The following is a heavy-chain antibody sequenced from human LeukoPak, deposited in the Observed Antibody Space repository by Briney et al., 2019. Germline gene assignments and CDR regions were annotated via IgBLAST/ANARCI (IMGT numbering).Heavy chain of an antibody. CDR1: GFTFSSYG. J-gene: IGHJ4*02. CDR2: ISNDGSKK. V-gene: IGHV3-30*18. D-gene: IGHD5-18*01. Sequence: GGSLRLSCAASGFTFSSYGMHWGRQAPGKGLDWVAVISNDGSKKYYADSVKGRFPISRDNSKNTLSLQVSSLRTEDTAVYYCAKDRYSYAFEYSDSWGQGTLVTGSS. CDR3: AKDRYSYAFEYSDS.